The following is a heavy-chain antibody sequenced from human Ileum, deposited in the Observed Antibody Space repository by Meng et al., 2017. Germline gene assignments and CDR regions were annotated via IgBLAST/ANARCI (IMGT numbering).Heavy chain of an antibody. Sequence: GESLKISCAASGFTFSDYAMHWVRQAPGEGLQFVLGISTNGDITYYAKSVQGRFSMSRDNSKNTLYLQMGSLRVEDMAVYYCAREHLERRTALDVWGQGTMVTVSS. CDR1: GFTFSDYA. CDR3: AREHLERRTALDV. V-gene: IGHV3-64*01. J-gene: IGHJ3*01. D-gene: IGHD1-1*01. CDR2: ISTNGDIT.